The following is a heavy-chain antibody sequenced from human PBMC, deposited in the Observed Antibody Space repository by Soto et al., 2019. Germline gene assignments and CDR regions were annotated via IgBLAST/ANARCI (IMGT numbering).Heavy chain of an antibody. V-gene: IGHV4-4*02. J-gene: IGHJ4*02. CDR1: GGSISSNW. D-gene: IGHD6-19*01. CDR3: ARHIAVSGTRGFDF. Sequence: QVHLQESGPGLIKPSGTLSLTCAVSGGSISSNWWSWVRQPPGKGLEWIGEIYHSGSTTYNPSLMNRVTMSMDKSQNRLSLNLNSVTAGATAVYYCARHIAVSGTRGFDFWGRGTLVTVSS. CDR2: IYHSGST.